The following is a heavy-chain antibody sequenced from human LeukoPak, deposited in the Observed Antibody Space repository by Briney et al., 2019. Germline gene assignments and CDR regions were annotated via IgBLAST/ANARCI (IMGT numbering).Heavy chain of an antibody. CDR1: GYSISIGYY. CDR3: ARGGYSSSWHNWFDP. CDR2: IYTSGST. J-gene: IGHJ5*02. V-gene: IGHV4-38-2*02. Sequence: SETLSLTCTVSGYSISIGYYWGWIRQPPGKGLEWIGRIYTSGSTNYNPSLKSRVTMSVDTSKNQFSLKLSSVTAADTAVYYCARGGYSSSWHNWFDPWGQGTLVTVSS. D-gene: IGHD6-13*01.